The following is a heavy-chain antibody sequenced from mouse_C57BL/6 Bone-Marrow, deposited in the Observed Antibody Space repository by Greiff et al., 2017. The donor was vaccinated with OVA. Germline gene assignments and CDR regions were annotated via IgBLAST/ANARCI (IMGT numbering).Heavy chain of an antibody. CDR1: GFNIKDYY. CDR2: IDPEDGDT. D-gene: IGHD3-2*02. Sequence: VQLQQSGAELVRPGASVKLSCTASGFNIKDYYMHWVKQRPEQGLEWIGRIDPEDGDTEYAPKFQGKATMTADTSSNTAYLQLSSLTSEDTAVYYCTTMTAQADYYAMDYWGQGTSVTVSS. CDR3: TTMTAQADYYAMDY. V-gene: IGHV14-1*01. J-gene: IGHJ4*01.